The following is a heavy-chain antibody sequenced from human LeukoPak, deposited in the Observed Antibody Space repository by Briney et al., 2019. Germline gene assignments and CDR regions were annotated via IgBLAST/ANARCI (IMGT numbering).Heavy chain of an antibody. CDR2: IKQDGSEK. Sequence: GGSLRLSCAASGFILSNYGIHWVRQAPGKGVEWVANIKQDGSEKYYVDAVKGRFTISRDNAKNSLYLQMNSLRAEDTAVYYCARDLAYCGGDCYSDVFDYWGQGTLVTVSS. CDR1: GFILSNYG. CDR3: ARDLAYCGGDCYSDVFDY. J-gene: IGHJ4*02. D-gene: IGHD2-21*02. V-gene: IGHV3-7*01.